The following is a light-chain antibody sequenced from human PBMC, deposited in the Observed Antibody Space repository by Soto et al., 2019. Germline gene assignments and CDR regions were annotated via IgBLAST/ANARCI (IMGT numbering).Light chain of an antibody. CDR2: DVS. J-gene: IGLJ1*01. CDR1: SSDVGGYNY. V-gene: IGLV2-14*01. Sequence: QCVLTQPASVSGSPGQSITISCTGTSSDVGGYNYVSWYQQHPGKAPKPMIYDVSNRPSGLSNRFSGSKSGNTASLTISGLQAEDEADYYCSSYTSSSTLVFGTGTKVTVL. CDR3: SSYTSSSTLV.